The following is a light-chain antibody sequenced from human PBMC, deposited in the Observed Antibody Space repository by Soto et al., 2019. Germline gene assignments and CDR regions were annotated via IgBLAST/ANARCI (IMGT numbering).Light chain of an antibody. CDR3: SSYATSIGV. CDR1: SSDIGGYNY. CDR2: EVS. Sequence: QSALTQPASVSGSPGQSITISCTGSSSDIGGYNYVSWYQQYPGKAPKLLIYEVSNRPSRVSNRFSGSKSGNTTSLTISGLQAEDEADYYCSSYATSIGVFGGGTKLTVL. J-gene: IGLJ3*02. V-gene: IGLV2-14*03.